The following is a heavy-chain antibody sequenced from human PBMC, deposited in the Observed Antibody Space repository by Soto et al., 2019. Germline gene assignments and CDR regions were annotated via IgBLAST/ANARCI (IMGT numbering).Heavy chain of an antibody. CDR1: GFTFSDYA. Sequence: VQLVESGGGVVQPGRSLRLSCAASGFTFSDYAMHWVRQAPGKGLEWVAVVSHDGRNTHYADSVKGRFTISRDSSKNTVSLEMASLRAEDTAVYCCAKGGRQWLVTSDFNYWGQGALVTVSS. J-gene: IGHJ4*02. CDR2: VSHDGRNT. V-gene: IGHV3-30*18. CDR3: AKGGRQWLVTSDFNY. D-gene: IGHD6-19*01.